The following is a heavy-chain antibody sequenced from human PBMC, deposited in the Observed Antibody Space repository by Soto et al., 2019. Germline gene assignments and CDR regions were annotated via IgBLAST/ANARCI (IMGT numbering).Heavy chain of an antibody. D-gene: IGHD1-26*01. CDR2: ISYDGNNK. V-gene: IGHV3-30*03. Sequence: QVQLVESGGGAVQPGGSRRLSCAASEFTFSNYAMHRVRHAPGKGLQWLAVISYDGNNKYYADSVEGRFTISRDNSKNTVYIQMNSLRLEDTAVYYCARGPSYSDSYVDHWGQGTLVTVSS. CDR3: ARGPSYSDSYVDH. CDR1: EFTFSNYA. J-gene: IGHJ4*02.